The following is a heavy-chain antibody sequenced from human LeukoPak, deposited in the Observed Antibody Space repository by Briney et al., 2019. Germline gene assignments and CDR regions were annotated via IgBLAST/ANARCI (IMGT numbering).Heavy chain of an antibody. V-gene: IGHV5-51*01. CDR3: ARAGNYFDTSGFHY. J-gene: IGHJ4*02. CDR1: GFTFTTFW. D-gene: IGHD3-22*01. CDR2: ISPDDSVT. Sequence: GESLKISCQASGFTFTTFWIGWVRQMPGKGLEWMGIISPDDSVTRYSPSFQGQVTISADKTISTAYLQWSSLKASDTAMYYCARAGNYFDTSGFHYWGQGTLDTVAS.